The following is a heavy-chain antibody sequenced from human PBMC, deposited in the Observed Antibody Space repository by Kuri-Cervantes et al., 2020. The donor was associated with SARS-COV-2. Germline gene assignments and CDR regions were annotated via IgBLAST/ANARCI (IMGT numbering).Heavy chain of an antibody. CDR1: GYTFTSYD. Sequence: ASVKVSCKASGYTFTSYDINWVRQATGQGLEWMGWISAYNGNTNYAQKLQGRVTMTTDTSTSTAYMELRSLRSDDTVVYYCARDREFSGGLNYYYYMDVWGKGTTVTVSS. V-gene: IGHV1-18*01. J-gene: IGHJ6*03. D-gene: IGHD3-10*01. CDR2: ISAYNGNT. CDR3: ARDREFSGGLNYYYYMDV.